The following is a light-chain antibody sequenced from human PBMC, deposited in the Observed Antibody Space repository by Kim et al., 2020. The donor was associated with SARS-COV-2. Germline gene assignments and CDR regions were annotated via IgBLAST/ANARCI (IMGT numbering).Light chain of an antibody. CDR3: SSYTSSSTYV. CDR1: SSDVGGYDY. Sequence: QSALTQPASVSGSPGQSITISCPGTSSDVGGYDYVSWYQQHPGKAPRLMIYDVSNRPSGVSNRFSGSKSGTTASLTISGLQAEDEADYYCSSYTSSSTYVFGTGTKVTVL. V-gene: IGLV2-14*03. CDR2: DVS. J-gene: IGLJ1*01.